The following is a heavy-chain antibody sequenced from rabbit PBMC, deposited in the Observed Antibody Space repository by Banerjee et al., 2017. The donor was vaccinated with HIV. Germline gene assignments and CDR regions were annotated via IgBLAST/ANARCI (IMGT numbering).Heavy chain of an antibody. D-gene: IGHD8-1*01. CDR1: GFSFSSSYW. V-gene: IGHV1S45*01. J-gene: IGHJ3*01. CDR3: ARGVVGGGSYGDL. Sequence: QEQLEESGGDLVKPEGSLTLTCTASGFSFSSSYWICWVRQAPGKGLEWIACIYAGSSGSPYYASWAKGRFTISKTSSTTVTLQMTSLTAADTATYFCARGVVGGGSYGDLWGQGTLVTVS. CDR2: IYAGSSGSP.